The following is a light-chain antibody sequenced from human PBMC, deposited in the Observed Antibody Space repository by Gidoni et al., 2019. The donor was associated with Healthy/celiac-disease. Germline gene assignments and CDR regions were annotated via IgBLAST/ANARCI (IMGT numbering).Light chain of an antibody. CDR2: DAS. CDR3: QQYEMLWYT. J-gene: IGKJ2*01. V-gene: IGKV1-33*01. CDR1: QDISNY. Sequence: DIQMTQSPSSLSASVGDRVTITCQASQDISNYLNWYQQKPGKAPKLLIYDASNLETGVPSRFSGSGSGTDFTFTISSLQPEDIATYYCQQYEMLWYTFGQGTKLEIK.